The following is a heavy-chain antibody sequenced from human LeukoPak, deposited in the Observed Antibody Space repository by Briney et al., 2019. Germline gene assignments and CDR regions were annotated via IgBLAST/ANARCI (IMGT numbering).Heavy chain of an antibody. D-gene: IGHD5-18*01. CDR2: ISGGSGST. CDR1: GFTFSSYA. V-gene: IGHV3-23*01. CDR3: ARTARGYSYGLYYYYGMDV. J-gene: IGHJ6*02. Sequence: GGSLRLSCAASGFTFSSYAMSWVRQAPGKGLAWVSTISGGSGSTYCADSVKGRFTISRDNSKNTLYLQMNSLRAEDTAVYYCARTARGYSYGLYYYYGMDVWGQGTTVTVSS.